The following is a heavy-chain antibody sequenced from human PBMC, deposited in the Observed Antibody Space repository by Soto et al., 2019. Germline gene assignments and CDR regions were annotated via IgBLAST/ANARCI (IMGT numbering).Heavy chain of an antibody. CDR3: ARSYAIQYYFDY. CDR2: INPSGGST. CDR1: GYTFTSYY. J-gene: IGHJ4*02. Sequence: QVQLVQSGAEVKKPGASVKVSCKASGYTFTSYYMHWVRQAPGQGLEWMVIINPSGGSTSYAQKFKGRVSMTRDTSTSTVYMELSSLRSEDTAVYYCARSYAIQYYFDYWGQGTLVTVSS. V-gene: IGHV1-46*03. D-gene: IGHD2-2*01.